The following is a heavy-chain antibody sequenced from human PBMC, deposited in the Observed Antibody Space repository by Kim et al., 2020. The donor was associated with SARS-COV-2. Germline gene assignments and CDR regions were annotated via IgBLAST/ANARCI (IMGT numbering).Heavy chain of an antibody. J-gene: IGHJ6*02. Sequence: SVKVSCKASGGTFSSYAISWVRQAPGQGLEWMGGIIPIFGTANYAQKFQGRVTITADESTSTAYMELSSLRSEDTAVYYCARGRGGSGSYTFPPNYYYGMDVWGQGTTVTVSS. V-gene: IGHV1-69*13. CDR1: GGTFSSYA. D-gene: IGHD3-10*01. CDR3: ARGRGGSGSYTFPPNYYYGMDV. CDR2: IIPIFGTA.